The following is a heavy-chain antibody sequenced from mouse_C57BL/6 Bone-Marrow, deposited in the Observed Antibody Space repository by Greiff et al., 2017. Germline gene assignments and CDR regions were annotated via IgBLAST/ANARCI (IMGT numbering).Heavy chain of an antibody. V-gene: IGHV5-17*01. Sequence: VKLMESGGGLVKPGGSLKLSCAASGFTFSDYGMHWVRQAPEKGLEWVAYISSGSSTIYYADTVKGRFTISRANAKNTLFLQMTSLRSEDTAMYYCARSGDFDVWGTGTTVTVSS. CDR3: ARSGDFDV. D-gene: IGHD1-3*01. CDR1: GFTFSDYG. CDR2: ISSGSSTI. J-gene: IGHJ1*03.